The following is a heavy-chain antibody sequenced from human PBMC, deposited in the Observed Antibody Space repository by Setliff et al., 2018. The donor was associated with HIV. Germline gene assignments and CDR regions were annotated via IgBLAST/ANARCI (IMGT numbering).Heavy chain of an antibody. Sequence: ASVKVSCKASGGTFSSYAISWVRQAPGQGLEWMGGIIPIFGTANYAQKFQGRVTITTDESTSTAYMELSSLRSEDTAVYYCAIEKDIVVVVAGAFDYWGQGTLVTV. V-gene: IGHV1-69*05. CDR3: AIEKDIVVVVAGAFDY. CDR1: GGTFSSYA. CDR2: IIPIFGTA. D-gene: IGHD2-15*01. J-gene: IGHJ4*02.